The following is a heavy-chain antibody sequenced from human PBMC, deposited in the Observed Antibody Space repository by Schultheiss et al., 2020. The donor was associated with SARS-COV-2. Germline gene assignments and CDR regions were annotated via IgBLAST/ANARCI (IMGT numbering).Heavy chain of an antibody. Sequence: SVKVSCKASGGTFSSYAISWVRKAPGQGLEWMGGIIPIFGTANYAQKFQGRVTITADESTSTAYMELSSLRSEDTAVYYCARLAHGYCSGGSCLEGWLDPWGQGTLVTVSS. J-gene: IGHJ5*02. CDR1: GGTFSSYA. CDR3: ARLAHGYCSGGSCLEGWLDP. V-gene: IGHV1-69*13. CDR2: IIPIFGTA. D-gene: IGHD2-15*01.